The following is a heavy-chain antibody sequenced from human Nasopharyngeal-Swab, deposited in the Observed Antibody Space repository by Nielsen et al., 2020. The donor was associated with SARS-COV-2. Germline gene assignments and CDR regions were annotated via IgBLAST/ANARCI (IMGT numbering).Heavy chain of an antibody. D-gene: IGHD4-17*01. J-gene: IGHJ4*02. CDR3: ARSRREWYGDYHYFDY. CDR2: LYNSGSI. V-gene: IGHV4-59*13. CDR1: GGSISSYY. Sequence: SETLSLTCTVSGGSISSYYWSWIRQSPGKGLEWIGYLYNSGSIKYNPSLKSRVTISVDTSKNQLSLKLSSVTAADTAVYYCARSRREWYGDYHYFDYWGQGTLVTVSS.